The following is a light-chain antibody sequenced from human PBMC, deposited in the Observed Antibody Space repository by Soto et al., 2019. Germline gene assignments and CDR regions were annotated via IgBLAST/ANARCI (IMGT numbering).Light chain of an antibody. Sequence: QSVLTQPASVSGSPGQSITISCTGTSSDVGYYNYVSWYQLHPGKAPKLMIYEVSNRPSGVSNRFSGSKSGNTASLTISGLQAEDEADYYCSSFTSSSTLVFGGGTKVTVL. V-gene: IGLV2-14*01. CDR1: SSDVGYYNY. J-gene: IGLJ2*01. CDR3: SSFTSSSTLV. CDR2: EVS.